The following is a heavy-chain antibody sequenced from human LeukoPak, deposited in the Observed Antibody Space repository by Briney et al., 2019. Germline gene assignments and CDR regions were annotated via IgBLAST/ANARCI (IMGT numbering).Heavy chain of an antibody. CDR2: ISAYNSNT. CDR3: ARASYSYDISGWVPFDY. V-gene: IGHV1-18*01. CDR1: GYTFANYD. J-gene: IGHJ4*02. Sequence: ASVKVSCKASGYTFANYDIHWVRQAPGQGLEWMGWISAYNSNTHYAQKLQGRVTMTTDTSTSTAYMEVRSLRSDDTAVYYCARASYSYDISGWVPFDYWGQGTLVTVSS. D-gene: IGHD3-22*01.